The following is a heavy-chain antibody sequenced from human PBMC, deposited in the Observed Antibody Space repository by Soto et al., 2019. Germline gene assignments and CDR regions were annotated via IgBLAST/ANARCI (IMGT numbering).Heavy chain of an antibody. V-gene: IGHV3-30-3*01. D-gene: IGHD2-2*01. J-gene: IGHJ4*02. CDR1: GFTFSSYA. CDR2: VSYDGSNK. CDR3: ARGPSSLTRFDY. Sequence: GGSLRLSCAASGFTFSSYAMHWVRQAPGKGLEWVAGVSYDGSNKYYADSVKGRFTISRDNSKNTLYLQMNSLRAEDTAVYYCARGPSSLTRFDYWGQGTLVTVSS.